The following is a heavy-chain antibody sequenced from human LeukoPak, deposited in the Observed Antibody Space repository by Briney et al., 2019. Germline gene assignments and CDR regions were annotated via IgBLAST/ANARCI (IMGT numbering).Heavy chain of an antibody. CDR1: GFTFSNYN. V-gene: IGHV3-48*01. J-gene: IGHJ3*01. CDR2: ISSSGTPI. Sequence: GGSLRLSCAASGFTFSNYNMNWVRQAPGKGLEWVSYISSSGTPIYYADSVKGRFTISRDNAKNSLYLHVNNLRPEDTAVYYCARREGGTYARVAFDLWGQGTMVTVSS. D-gene: IGHD4-17*01. CDR3: ARREGGTYARVAFDL.